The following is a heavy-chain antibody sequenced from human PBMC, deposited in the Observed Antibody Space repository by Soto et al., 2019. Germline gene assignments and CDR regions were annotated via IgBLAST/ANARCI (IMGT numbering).Heavy chain of an antibody. J-gene: IGHJ4*02. D-gene: IGHD6-25*01. CDR2: ISFDAKNI. CDR3: AKGSQAAAVLDH. CDR1: GFTFSIYG. V-gene: IGHV3-30*18. Sequence: QVQLVESGGGVVQPGRSLKLSCTTSGFTFSIYGMHWVRQAPGKGLEWLAVISFDAKNIYYADSVKGRFTISRDNSKTELFLQMSHLRADDTAVYFCAKGSQAAAVLDHWGQGALVTVAS.